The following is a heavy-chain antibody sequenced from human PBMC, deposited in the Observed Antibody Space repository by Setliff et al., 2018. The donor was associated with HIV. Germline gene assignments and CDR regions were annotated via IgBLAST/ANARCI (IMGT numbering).Heavy chain of an antibody. J-gene: IGHJ4*02. Sequence: SETLSLTCTVSGGSISSYYWSWIRQPPGKGLEWIGYIYYSGSTYYNPSLKSRVTISVDTSKNQFSLKLSSVTAADTAVYYCARRGAYYDILTGYRSHYFDYWGQGTLVTVSS. CDR1: GGSISSYY. V-gene: IGHV4-59*08. CDR3: ARRGAYYDILTGYRSHYFDY. D-gene: IGHD3-9*01. CDR2: IYYSGST.